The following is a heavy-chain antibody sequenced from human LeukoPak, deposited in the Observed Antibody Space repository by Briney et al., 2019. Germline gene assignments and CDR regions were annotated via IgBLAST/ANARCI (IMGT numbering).Heavy chain of an antibody. D-gene: IGHD6-19*01. CDR2: LWYGGSNK. J-gene: IGHJ6*02. Sequence: PGRPLTLLCAACGLPQSRYDMQWVPHATGKGLEGVADLWYGGSNKYYADSVKGRFTISRDSSKNTLYLKMNSLRAEDTAVYYCARDCPYSSGWLNGMDVWGQGTTVTVSS. CDR3: ARDCPYSSGWLNGMDV. CDR1: GLPQSRYD. V-gene: IGHV3-33*01.